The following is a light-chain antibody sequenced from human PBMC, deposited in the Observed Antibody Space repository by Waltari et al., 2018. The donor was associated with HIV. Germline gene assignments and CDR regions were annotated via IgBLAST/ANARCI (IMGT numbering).Light chain of an antibody. Sequence: QPVLPQPPSASGTPGQRVIISCSGSSSNIGRHAVSWYQHLPGATPTLLIFGNNHRSSGVPDRFSGSKSATSASLAISGLRSVDEADYSCAAWDDSLDGPVFGGGTKLTVL. CDR3: AAWDDSLDGPV. V-gene: IGLV1-44*01. CDR2: GNN. J-gene: IGLJ2*01. CDR1: SSNIGRHA.